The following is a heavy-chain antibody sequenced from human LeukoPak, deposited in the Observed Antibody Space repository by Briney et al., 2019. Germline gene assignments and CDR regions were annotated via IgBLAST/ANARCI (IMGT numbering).Heavy chain of an antibody. V-gene: IGHV1-18*01. CDR2: ISAYNANT. D-gene: IGHD3-9*01. Sequence: ASVKVSCKASGYTFTSYDINWVRQAPGQGLEWMGWISAYNANTNYAQKLQGRVTMTTDTSTRTAYMELRSLRSDDTAVYYCARIDVSPYYDILTGPDYWGQGTLVTVSS. CDR3: ARIDVSPYYDILTGPDY. J-gene: IGHJ4*02. CDR1: GYTFTSYD.